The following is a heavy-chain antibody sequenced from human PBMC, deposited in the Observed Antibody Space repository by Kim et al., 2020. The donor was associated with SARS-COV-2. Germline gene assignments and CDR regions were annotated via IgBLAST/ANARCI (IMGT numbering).Heavy chain of an antibody. CDR2: ISSTGMST. CDR1: GFTFSNYA. D-gene: IGHD3-10*01. CDR3: ARDPGVIPQHYCDY. V-gene: IGHV3-23*01. Sequence: GGSLRLSCAASGFTFSNYAMGWVRHAPGQGLEWVSFISSTGMSTYYAESVKGRFTISRDNSENTLYLQMHSLRAEDTAVYFCARDPGVIPQHYCDYWGQGTLVTVSS. J-gene: IGHJ4*02.